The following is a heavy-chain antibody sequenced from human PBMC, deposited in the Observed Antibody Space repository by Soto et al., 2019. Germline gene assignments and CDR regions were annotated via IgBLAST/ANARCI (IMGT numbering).Heavy chain of an antibody. CDR3: TRDQRYSSAV. D-gene: IGHD5-18*01. CDR2: VNSDGSIT. Sequence: EVQLVESGGGLVQPGGSLRLSCAASGFDFTNSWMHWVRQAPGKGLVWVSHVNSDGSITTYADSVKGRFTISRDNAKNTVYLQMNSRRVEDTDVYYCTRDQRYSSAVWGQGTLVTVSS. V-gene: IGHV3-74*01. J-gene: IGHJ4*02. CDR1: GFDFTNSW.